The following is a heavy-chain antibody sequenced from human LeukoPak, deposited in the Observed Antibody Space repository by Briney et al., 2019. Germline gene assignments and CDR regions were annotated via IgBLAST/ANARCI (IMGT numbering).Heavy chain of an antibody. D-gene: IGHD6-6*01. CDR3: ARDALAGEKPEYFFDS. CDR1: GFTFSSYG. J-gene: IGHJ4*02. Sequence: GGSLRLSCAASGFTFSSYGMHWVRQAPGKGLEWVAFIRYDGSNKYYADSVKGRFTISRDNSKNTLYLQMNSLRAEDTAVYYCARDALAGEKPEYFFDSWGQGTLVTVSS. V-gene: IGHV3-30*02. CDR2: IRYDGSNK.